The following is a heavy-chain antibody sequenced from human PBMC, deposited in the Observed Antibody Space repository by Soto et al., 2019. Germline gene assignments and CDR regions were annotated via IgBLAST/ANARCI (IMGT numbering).Heavy chain of an antibody. CDR1: GYSISSGNY. D-gene: IGHD2-2*01. CDR2: LYHIGST. Sequence: SETLSLTCAVSGYSISSGNYWAWIRQPPGRGLEWIGSLYHIGSTHYNTSLKSRVTISVDTSKNHFSLELSSVTAADTAIYYCRSSTSCYDESCVDVWGRGAMVTVSS. CDR3: RSSTSCYDESCVDV. V-gene: IGHV4-38-2*01. J-gene: IGHJ6*02.